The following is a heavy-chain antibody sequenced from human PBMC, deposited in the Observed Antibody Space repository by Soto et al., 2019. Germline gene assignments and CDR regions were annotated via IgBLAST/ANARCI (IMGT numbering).Heavy chain of an antibody. Sequence: ASVKVSCKASGYTFTSYGISWVRQAPGQGLEWMGWISAYNGNTNYAQKLQGRVTMTTDTSTSTAYMELRSLSSDDTAVYYCARRYCSGGSCWVGYYYYGMDVWGQGTTVTVSS. V-gene: IGHV1-18*01. D-gene: IGHD2-15*01. J-gene: IGHJ6*02. CDR1: GYTFTSYG. CDR2: ISAYNGNT. CDR3: ARRYCSGGSCWVGYYYYGMDV.